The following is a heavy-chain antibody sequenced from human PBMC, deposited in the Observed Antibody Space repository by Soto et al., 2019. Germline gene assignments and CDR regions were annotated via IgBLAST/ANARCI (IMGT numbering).Heavy chain of an antibody. CDR2: ISAYNGNT. CDR3: ARGIVGATYYYYGMDV. CDR1: GYTFTSYG. Sequence: ASVKVSCKASGYTFTSYGISWVRQAPGQGLEWTGWISAYNGNTNYAQKLQGRVTMTTDTSTSTAYMELRSLRSDDTAVYYCARGIVGATYYYYGMDVWGQGTTVTVSS. V-gene: IGHV1-18*01. D-gene: IGHD1-26*01. J-gene: IGHJ6*02.